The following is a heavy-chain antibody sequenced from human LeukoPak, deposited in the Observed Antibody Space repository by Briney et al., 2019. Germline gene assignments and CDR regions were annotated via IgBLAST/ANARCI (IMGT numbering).Heavy chain of an antibody. Sequence: GGSLRLSCAASGFTFSSYSMNWVRQAPGKGLEWVSYISSSSSTIYYADSVKGRFTISRDNAKNSLYLQMNSLRAEDTAVYYCARDMIYYGSGTPILYYYMDVWGKGTTVTVSS. J-gene: IGHJ6*03. CDR1: GFTFSSYS. D-gene: IGHD3-10*01. CDR3: ARDMIYYGSGTPILYYYMDV. V-gene: IGHV3-48*01. CDR2: ISSSSSTI.